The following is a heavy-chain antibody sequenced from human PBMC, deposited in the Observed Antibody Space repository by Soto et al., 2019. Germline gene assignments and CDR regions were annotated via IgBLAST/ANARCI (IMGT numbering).Heavy chain of an antibody. Sequence: SVKVSCKASGGPFSSYAISWVRQAPGQGLEWMGGIIPIFGTTTYAQNFQARVTITADESTSTAYMELSSLRSEDTAVYYCESAAGGYDSRVDYYYGMDVWWEGTTVTVSS. CDR3: ESAAGGYDSRVDYYYGMDV. CDR1: GGPFSSYA. J-gene: IGHJ6*01. CDR2: IIPIFGTT. V-gene: IGHV1-69*13. D-gene: IGHD5-12*01.